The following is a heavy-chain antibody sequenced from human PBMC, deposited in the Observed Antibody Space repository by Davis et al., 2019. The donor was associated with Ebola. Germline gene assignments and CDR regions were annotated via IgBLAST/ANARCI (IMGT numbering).Heavy chain of an antibody. Sequence: GGSLRLSCAASGFNFRIYGMHWVRQAPGKGLEWVAYIRDDGSNTYYAHSVKGRFTISRDNSKKTLYLQMNTLRGEDTAVYYCAKDFGFHYWGQGTLVTVSS. CDR3: AKDFGFHY. J-gene: IGHJ4*02. V-gene: IGHV3-30*02. D-gene: IGHD3-10*01. CDR1: GFNFRIYG. CDR2: IRDDGSNT.